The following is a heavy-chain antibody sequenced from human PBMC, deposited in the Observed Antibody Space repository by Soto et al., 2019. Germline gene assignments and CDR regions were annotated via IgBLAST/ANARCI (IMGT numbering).Heavy chain of an antibody. CDR2: ISYDGSNK. Sequence: CLSLACAASGFTFSSYGMIWVRQAPGKGLEWMAVISYDGSNKYYADSVKGRFTISRDKSKNTLYLQMNSLRAEDTAVYYCAKNGQQPCCGQNWFDPWGQGTLVTVSS. CDR3: AKNGQQPCCGQNWFDP. CDR1: GFTFSSYG. J-gene: IGHJ5*02. V-gene: IGHV3-30*18. D-gene: IGHD6-13*01.